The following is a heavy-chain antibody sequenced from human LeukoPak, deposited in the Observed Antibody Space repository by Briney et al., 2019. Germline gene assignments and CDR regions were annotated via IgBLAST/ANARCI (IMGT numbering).Heavy chain of an antibody. D-gene: IGHD5-18*01. J-gene: IGHJ3*02. V-gene: IGHV4-59*01. CDR3: ARFLSRVTYSYGAGAPFDI. CDR2: IYYSGST. CDR1: GGSISSYY. Sequence: SETLSLTXTVSGGSISSYYWSWIRQPPGKGLEWIGYIYYSGSTNYNPSLKSRVTISVDTSKNQFSLKLSSVTAADTAVYYCARFLSRVTYSYGAGAPFDIWGQGTMVTVSS.